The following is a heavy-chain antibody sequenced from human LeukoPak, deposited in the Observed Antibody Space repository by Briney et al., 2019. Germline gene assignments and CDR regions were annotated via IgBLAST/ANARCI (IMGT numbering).Heavy chain of an antibody. J-gene: IGHJ6*03. Sequence: GGSLRLSCAASGFSFSSYAMSWVRPAPGKGLEWVSSISGSGDNTYYAESVKGRFTISRDNSKNTLYLQMNSLRAEDTAVYYCARVVPGYSSPYMDVWGKGTTVTVSS. D-gene: IGHD1-26*01. CDR1: GFSFSSYA. V-gene: IGHV3-23*01. CDR3: ARVVPGYSSPYMDV. CDR2: ISGSGDNT.